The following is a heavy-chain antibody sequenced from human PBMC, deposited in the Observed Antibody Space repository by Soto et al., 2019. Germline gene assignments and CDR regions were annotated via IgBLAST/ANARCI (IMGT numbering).Heavy chain of an antibody. Sequence: GGSLRLSCAASGFTFSSYGMHWVRQAPGKGLEWVAVIWYDGSNKYYADSVKGRFTISRDNSKNRLYLQMNSLRAEDTAVYYCARGLHYCSGSYKRGTKWAFDYWGQGTLVTVSS. D-gene: IGHD3-10*01. J-gene: IGHJ4*02. CDR2: IWYDGSNK. V-gene: IGHV3-33*01. CDR1: GFTFSSYG. CDR3: ARGLHYCSGSYKRGTKWAFDY.